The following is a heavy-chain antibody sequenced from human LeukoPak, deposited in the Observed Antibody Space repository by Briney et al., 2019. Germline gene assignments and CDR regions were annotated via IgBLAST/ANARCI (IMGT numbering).Heavy chain of an antibody. J-gene: IGHJ4*02. V-gene: IGHV3-23*01. CDR3: AKDIGLGIQIYFDY. Sequence: GGSLRLSCAASGFTFSSYAMSWVRRAPGKGLEWVSAISGSGGSTYYADSVKGRFTISRDNSKNTLYLQMNSLRAEDTAVYYCAKDIGLGIQIYFDYWGQGTLVTVPS. CDR1: GFTFSSYA. D-gene: IGHD1-14*01. CDR2: ISGSGGST.